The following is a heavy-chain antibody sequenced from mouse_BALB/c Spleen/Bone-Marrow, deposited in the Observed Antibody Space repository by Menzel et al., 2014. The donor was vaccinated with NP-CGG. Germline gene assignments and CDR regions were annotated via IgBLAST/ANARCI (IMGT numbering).Heavy chain of an antibody. CDR1: GFSLPSYG. V-gene: IGHV2-9*02. D-gene: IGHD2-14*01. J-gene: IGHJ2*01. Sequence: QVQLQQSGPGLVAPSQSLSIPCTVSGFSLPSYGVHGVRQPPGKGLEWLGEIWAGGSTNYNSALMSRLSISKDNSKSQVFLKMNSLQTDDTAMYYCARVIRYESYFDYWGQGTTLTVSS. CDR2: IWAGGST. CDR3: ARVIRYESYFDY.